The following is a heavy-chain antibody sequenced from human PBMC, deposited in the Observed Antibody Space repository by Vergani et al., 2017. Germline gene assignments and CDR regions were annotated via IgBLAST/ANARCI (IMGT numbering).Heavy chain of an antibody. D-gene: IGHD3-3*01. CDR3: AKGAHYDFWSGYYPSDCLDY. CDR1: GFTFSSYA. J-gene: IGHJ4*02. CDR2: IYSGGSST. Sequence: EVQLLESGGGLVQPGGSLRLSCAASGFTFSSYAMSWVRQAPGKGLEWVSVIYSGGSSTYYADSVKGRFTISRDNSKNTLYLQMNSLRAEDTAVYYCAKGAHYDFWSGYYPSDCLDYWGQGTLVTVSS. V-gene: IGHV3-23*03.